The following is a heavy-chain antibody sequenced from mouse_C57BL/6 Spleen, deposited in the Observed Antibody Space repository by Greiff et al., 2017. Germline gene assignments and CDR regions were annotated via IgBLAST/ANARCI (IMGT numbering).Heavy chain of an antibody. CDR1: GYTFTSYT. CDR2: INPSSGYT. Sequence: QVQLQQSGAELARPGASVKMSCKASGYTFTSYTMHWVKQRPGQGLEWIGYINPSSGYTKYNQKFKDKATLTADKSSSTAYMQLSSLTSEDSAVYYCARNDGYDPYYAMDYWGQGTSVTVSS. J-gene: IGHJ4*01. CDR3: ARNDGYDPYYAMDY. D-gene: IGHD2-3*01. V-gene: IGHV1-4*01.